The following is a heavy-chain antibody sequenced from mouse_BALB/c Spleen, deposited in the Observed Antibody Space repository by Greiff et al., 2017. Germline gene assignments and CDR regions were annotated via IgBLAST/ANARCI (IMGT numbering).Heavy chain of an antibody. CDR3: ARVDVYGMDD. Sequence: DVKLVESGGGLVKPGGSLKLSCAASGFTFSSYAMSWVRQTPEKRLEWVATISSGGSYTYYPDSVKGRFTISRDNAKNTLYLQMSSLRSEDTAMYYCARVDVYGMDDGGGGTSVTGAS. CDR2: ISSGGSYT. J-gene: IGHJ4*01. V-gene: IGHV5-9-3*01. D-gene: IGHD2-3*01. CDR1: GFTFSSYA.